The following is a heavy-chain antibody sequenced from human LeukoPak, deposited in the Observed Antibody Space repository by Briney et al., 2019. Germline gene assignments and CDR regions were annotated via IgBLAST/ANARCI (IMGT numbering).Heavy chain of an antibody. D-gene: IGHD6-19*01. J-gene: IGHJ4*02. CDR1: GGSLSGFY. CDR2: VYYSGST. CDR3: ARAGGGQWLDFDY. V-gene: IGHV4-59*01. Sequence: SETLSLTCTVSGGSLSGFYWSWIRQPPGKGLEWIGYVYYSGSTTYNPSLKRRVTISVDTSKNQFSLRLGSVTAADTAVYYCARAGGGQWLDFDYWGQGTLVTVSS.